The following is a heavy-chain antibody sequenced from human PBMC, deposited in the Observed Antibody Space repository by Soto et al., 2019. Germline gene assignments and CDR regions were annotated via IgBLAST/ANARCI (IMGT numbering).Heavy chain of an antibody. CDR1: GFTFSSYA. CDR2: ISGSGGST. D-gene: IGHD3-3*01. Sequence: GGSLRLSCAASGFTFSSYAMSWVRQAPGKGLEWVSAISGSGGSTYYADSVKGRFTISRDNSKNTLYLQMNSLRAEDTAVYYCANPEYYDFWSGPNGAFHYWGQGTLVTVSS. J-gene: IGHJ4*02. V-gene: IGHV3-23*01. CDR3: ANPEYYDFWSGPNGAFHY.